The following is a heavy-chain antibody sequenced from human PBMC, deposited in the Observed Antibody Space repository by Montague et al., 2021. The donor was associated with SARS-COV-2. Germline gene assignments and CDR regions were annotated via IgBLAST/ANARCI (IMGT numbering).Heavy chain of an antibody. Sequence: SLRLSCAVSGFTVSNNYMNWVRQAPGKGLEWVSVLYSDGPTYYADSVKGRVTISRDDSSNTVYLQMNSLRAEDTAVYYCARWGGLVVAGYYFDYWGQGTLVTVSS. CDR1: GFTVSNNY. V-gene: IGHV3-53*05. CDR2: LYSDGPT. CDR3: ARWGGLVVAGYYFDY. J-gene: IGHJ4*02. D-gene: IGHD2-15*01.